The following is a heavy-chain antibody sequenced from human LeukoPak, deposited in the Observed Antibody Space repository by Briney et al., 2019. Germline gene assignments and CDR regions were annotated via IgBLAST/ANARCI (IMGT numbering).Heavy chain of an antibody. CDR1: VYSFTSDW. CDR2: IYPGDSDT. D-gene: IGHD7-27*01. V-gene: IGHV5-51*01. J-gene: IGHJ6*02. CDR3: VRLNRGSAYYYYGMDV. Sequence: GEPLNISGKGSVYSFTSDWIGWARQIRGKGLEWRGIIYPGDSDTRYSPSFKGQVTISAAKSLTTACLQWRSLKASDTAMSYRVRLNRGSAYYYYGMDVWGQGTTVTVSS.